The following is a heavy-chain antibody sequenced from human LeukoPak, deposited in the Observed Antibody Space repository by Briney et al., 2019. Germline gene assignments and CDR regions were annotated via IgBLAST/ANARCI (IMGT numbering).Heavy chain of an antibody. V-gene: IGHV4-30-4*08. Sequence: PSETLSLTCTVSGGSISGGYYYWSWIRQHPGTDLEWIGYRYYSGNAYYNPCLKSRVTISVDTSKNQFSLKLSSVTAADTAVYYCARHRWGAKGDWFDPWGQGTLVTVSS. CDR2: RYYSGNA. J-gene: IGHJ5*02. D-gene: IGHD7-27*01. CDR1: GGSISGGYYY. CDR3: ARHRWGAKGDWFDP.